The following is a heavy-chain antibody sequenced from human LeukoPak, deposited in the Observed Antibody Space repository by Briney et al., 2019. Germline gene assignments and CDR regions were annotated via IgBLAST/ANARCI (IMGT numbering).Heavy chain of an antibody. CDR1: GGTISHYY. Sequence: SETLSLSCTVSGGTISHYYWSWLRQPPGRGLEWVGFINYSGSTYYILSRMNRVTISVVTYNNQFFLKVTSGTAADTAVYYCARLNGGYWGQGTLVIVSS. CDR2: INYSGST. V-gene: IGHV4-59*08. J-gene: IGHJ4*02. D-gene: IGHD1-1*01. CDR3: ARLNGGY.